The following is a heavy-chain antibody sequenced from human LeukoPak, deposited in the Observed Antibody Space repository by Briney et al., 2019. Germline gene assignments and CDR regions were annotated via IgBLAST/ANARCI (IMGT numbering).Heavy chain of an antibody. J-gene: IGHJ4*02. D-gene: IGHD6-19*01. V-gene: IGHV3-30*18. Sequence: GGSLRLSCVVSGFTFSRHGMHWVRQTPGKGLEWVAVILYDGSNKYYADSVKGRFTISRDNSKNTVYLQMNTLRAEDTAVYYCAKERQESAWLLDYWGQGTLVTVSS. CDR3: AKERQESAWLLDY. CDR2: ILYDGSNK. CDR1: GFTFSRHG.